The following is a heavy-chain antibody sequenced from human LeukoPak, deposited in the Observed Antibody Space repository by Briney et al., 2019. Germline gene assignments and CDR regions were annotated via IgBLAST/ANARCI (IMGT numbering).Heavy chain of an antibody. Sequence: GGSLRLSCAAPGFTFSSYWMSWVRQAPGKGLEWVANIKQDGSEKYYVDSVKGRFTISRDNAKNSLYLQMNSLRAEDTAVYYCARVSRIVVVPAAIRLFDYWGQGTLVTVSS. J-gene: IGHJ4*02. CDR2: IKQDGSEK. CDR1: GFTFSSYW. D-gene: IGHD2-2*02. CDR3: ARVSRIVVVPAAIRLFDY. V-gene: IGHV3-7*01.